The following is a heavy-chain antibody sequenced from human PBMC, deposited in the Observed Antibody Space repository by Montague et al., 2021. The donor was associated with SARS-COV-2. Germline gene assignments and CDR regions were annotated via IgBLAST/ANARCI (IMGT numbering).Heavy chain of an antibody. V-gene: IGHV4-39*01. Sequence: SETLSLTCTVTGGSITNSNYYWGWIRQPSRKGLEWIGNIYYSGTTDYNPSLKTRVAMSVDTSKGQFSLRLISVTATDTAVYYCARLIGGGNYYGGFDFWGQGTLVTVSS. CDR3: ARLIGGGNYYGGFDF. J-gene: IGHJ4*02. CDR2: IYYSGTT. D-gene: IGHD1-26*01. CDR1: GGSITNSNYY.